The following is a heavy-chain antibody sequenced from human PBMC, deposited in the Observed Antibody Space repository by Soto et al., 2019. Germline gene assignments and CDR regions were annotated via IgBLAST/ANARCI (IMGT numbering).Heavy chain of an antibody. Sequence: GGSLRISCAASGLTFSSYEMNWVRQAPGKGLEWVSYISSSGSTIYYADSVKGRFTISRDNAKNSLYLQMNSLRAEDTAVYYCARGAVATAGDYYYYGMDVWGQGTTVTVSS. J-gene: IGHJ6*02. V-gene: IGHV3-48*03. D-gene: IGHD6-19*01. CDR3: ARGAVATAGDYYYYGMDV. CDR2: ISSSGSTI. CDR1: GLTFSSYE.